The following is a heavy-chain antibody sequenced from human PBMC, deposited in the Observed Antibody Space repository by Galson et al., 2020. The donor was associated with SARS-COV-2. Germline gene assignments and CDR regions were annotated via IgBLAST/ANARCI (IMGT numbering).Heavy chain of an antibody. CDR3: AKDGGLWRYDFWTGYYPYFDY. CDR1: GFTFSSYA. CDR2: LSASGGST. V-gene: IGHV3-23*01. D-gene: IGHD3-3*01. J-gene: IGHJ4*02. Sequence: GGSLRPSCAASGFTFSSYAMSWFRQAPGKGLEWVSALSASGGSTYYADSVKGRFTISRDNSKNTLHLQMNSLRAEDTAVYYCAKDGGLWRYDFWTGYYPYFDYWGQGTLVTAPS.